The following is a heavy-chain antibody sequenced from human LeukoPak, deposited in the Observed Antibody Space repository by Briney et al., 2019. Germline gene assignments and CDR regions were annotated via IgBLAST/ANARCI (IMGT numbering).Heavy chain of an antibody. V-gene: IGHV3-30*04. D-gene: IGHD6-13*01. Sequence: PGGSLRLSRAASGFTFSSYAMHWVRQAPGKGLEWVAVISYDGSNKYYADSVKGRFTISRDNSKNTLYLQMNSLRAEDTAVYYCARAPRIAAAADYWGQGTLVTVSS. J-gene: IGHJ4*02. CDR3: ARAPRIAAAADY. CDR2: ISYDGSNK. CDR1: GFTFSSYA.